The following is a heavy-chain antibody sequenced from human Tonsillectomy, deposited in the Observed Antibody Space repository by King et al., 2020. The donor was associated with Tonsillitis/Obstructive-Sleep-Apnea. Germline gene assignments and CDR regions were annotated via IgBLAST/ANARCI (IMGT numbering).Heavy chain of an antibody. Sequence: VQLVESGGGLVQPGGSLRLSCAASGFTFSNYWMHWVRQAPGKGLVWVSRIKTDGSSTSYADSVKGRFTISRDNAKNTLYLQMNSLRAEDTAVYYCARDKGSADIYYMKVWGKGTRSPSP. CDR1: GFTFSNYW. D-gene: IGHD3-10*01. CDR3: ARDKGSADIYYMKV. V-gene: IGHV3-74*01. J-gene: IGHJ6*03. CDR2: IKTDGSST.